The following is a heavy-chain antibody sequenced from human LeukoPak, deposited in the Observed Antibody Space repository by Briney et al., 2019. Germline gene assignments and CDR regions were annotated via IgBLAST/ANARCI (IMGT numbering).Heavy chain of an antibody. CDR1: GGSISSYY. CDR2: IYYSGST. J-gene: IGHJ3*02. V-gene: IGHV4-59*08. D-gene: IGHD1-26*01. CDR3: ATTTSGGAAFDI. Sequence: SETLSLTCTVSGGSISSYYWSWIRQPPGKGLEWIGYIYYSGSTNYNPSLKSRVTISVDTSKNQFSLKLSSVTAADTAVYYCATTTSGGAAFDIWGQGTMVTVSS.